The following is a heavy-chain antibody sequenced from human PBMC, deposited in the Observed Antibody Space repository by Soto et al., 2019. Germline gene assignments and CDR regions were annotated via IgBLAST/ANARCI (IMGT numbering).Heavy chain of an antibody. CDR2: INPATGAA. Sequence: QLHLVQSGAVVKKPGASVTVSCSASGYPVTAYYMHWVRQAPGRGLEWMGGINPATGAAKYTQRFQGGVTMTRDTSTGTVFMALGGRASEATAVFYGARGGGVGVAGSAAFDMWGQGTLVTVSS. D-gene: IGHD3-3*01. V-gene: IGHV1-2*02. CDR1: GYPVTAYY. J-gene: IGHJ3*02. CDR3: ARGGGVGVAGSAAFDM.